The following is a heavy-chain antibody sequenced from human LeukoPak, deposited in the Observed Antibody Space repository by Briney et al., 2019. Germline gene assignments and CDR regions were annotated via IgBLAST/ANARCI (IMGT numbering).Heavy chain of an antibody. Sequence: GGSLRLSCAAPGFTFSSYAMSWVRQAPGKGLEWVSAISGSGGSTYYADSVKGRFTISRDNSKNTLYLQMNSLRAEDTAVYYCAKDPTMIVVVIPDYWGQGTLVTVSS. CDR1: GFTFSSYA. CDR2: ISGSGGST. D-gene: IGHD3-22*01. CDR3: AKDPTMIVVVIPDY. J-gene: IGHJ4*02. V-gene: IGHV3-23*01.